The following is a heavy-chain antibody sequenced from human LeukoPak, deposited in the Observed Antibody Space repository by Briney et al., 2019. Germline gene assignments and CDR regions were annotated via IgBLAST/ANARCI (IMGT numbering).Heavy chain of an antibody. CDR1: RFTFDDYA. CDR3: VQAMF. J-gene: IGHJ3*01. CDR2: ISGDGGST. V-gene: IGHV3-43*02. Sequence: PGGSLRLSCAASRFTFDDYAMHWVRQAPGKGLEWVSLISGDGGSTYYADSVKGRFTISRDNSKNSLYLQMNSLRTEDTALYYCVQAMFWGQGTMVTVSS.